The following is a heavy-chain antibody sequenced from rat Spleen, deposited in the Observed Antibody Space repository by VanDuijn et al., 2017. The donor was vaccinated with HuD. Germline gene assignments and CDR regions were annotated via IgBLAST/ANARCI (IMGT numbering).Heavy chain of an antibody. CDR1: GFSFGDYA. CDR2: IIYDGSTT. Sequence: EVQLVESGGGLVQPGRSLKFSCAASGFSFGDYAMAWVRQAPKKGLEWVATIIYDGSTTYYPDSVKGRFTISRDNAKSTLYLQMDSLRSEDTATYYCARRNIGTTWFGYWGQGTLVTVSS. D-gene: IGHD1-5*01. CDR3: ARRNIGTTWFGY. J-gene: IGHJ3*01. V-gene: IGHV5-17*01.